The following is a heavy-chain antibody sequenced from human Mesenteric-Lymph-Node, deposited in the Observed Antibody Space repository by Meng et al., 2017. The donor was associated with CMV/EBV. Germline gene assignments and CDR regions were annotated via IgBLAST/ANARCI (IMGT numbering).Heavy chain of an antibody. CDR3: ARATALRLRVAGTTKLYNWFDP. V-gene: IGHV4-61*01. D-gene: IGHD6-19*01. Sequence: SETLSLTCTVSGGSVSSNNYYWTWIRQPPGKELEWIGYIFYSGSTNYNPSLKSRVTISLDTSKNQFSLKVNSVTAADTAVYFCARATALRLRVAGTTKLYNWFDPWGQGTLVTAPQ. CDR1: GGSVSSNNYY. CDR2: IFYSGST. J-gene: IGHJ5*02.